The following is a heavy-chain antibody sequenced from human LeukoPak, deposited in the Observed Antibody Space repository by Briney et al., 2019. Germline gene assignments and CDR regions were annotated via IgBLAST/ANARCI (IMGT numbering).Heavy chain of an antibody. Sequence: PSETLFLTCTVSGGSISSYYWSWIRQPPGKGLEWIGYIYYSGSTNYNPSLKSRVTISVDTSKNQFSLKLSSVTAADTAVYYCARREDGGGNFDYWGQGTLVTVSS. D-gene: IGHD2-15*01. CDR2: IYYSGST. CDR1: GGSISSYY. J-gene: IGHJ4*02. CDR3: ARREDGGGNFDY. V-gene: IGHV4-59*01.